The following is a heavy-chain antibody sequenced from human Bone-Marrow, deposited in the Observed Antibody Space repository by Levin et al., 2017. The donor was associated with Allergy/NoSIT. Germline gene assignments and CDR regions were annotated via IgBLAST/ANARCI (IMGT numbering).Heavy chain of an antibody. CDR1: GFTFSDYY. V-gene: IGHV3-11*01. Sequence: GGSLRLSCAASGFTFSDYYMTWIRQRPGKGLEWVSYISSSGFSIHYADSVKGRVTISRDTAKKSMYLEMNSLGGEDTAVYYCARSSKSGFYYGLDVWGQGTTVTVFS. J-gene: IGHJ6*02. CDR3: ARSSKSGFYYGLDV. CDR2: ISSSGFSI. D-gene: IGHD4-11*01.